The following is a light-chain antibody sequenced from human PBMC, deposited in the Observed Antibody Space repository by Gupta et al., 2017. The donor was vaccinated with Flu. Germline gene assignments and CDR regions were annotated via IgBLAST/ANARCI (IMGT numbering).Light chain of an antibody. Sequence: SALTQPRSVSGSPGQSVAISCTGTSSDVGVSNYVSWYQQHPGKAPKLIIYDVSKWPSGVPDRFSGSKSGSTASLTITGLQADDEADYYCSSYAGTYSLFGGGTKLTVL. J-gene: IGLJ2*01. CDR1: SSDVGVSNY. CDR3: SSYAGTYSL. CDR2: DVS. V-gene: IGLV2-11*01.